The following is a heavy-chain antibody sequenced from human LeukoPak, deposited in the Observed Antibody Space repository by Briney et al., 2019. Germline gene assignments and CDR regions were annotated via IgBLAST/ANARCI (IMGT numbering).Heavy chain of an antibody. CDR1: GGSCDDYY. D-gene: IGHD2-21*02. V-gene: IGHV4-34*01. CDR3: ARGSDRSKAGDL. J-gene: IGHJ5*02. Sequence: SETLSLTCAVHGGSCDDYYCSWIRQPPGKGLEWIGEIHPHGIFYYNSSLTSRVTISVDTSKSQFSLRLTSVTAADTAFYYCARGSDRSKAGDLWGQGSLVIVSS. CDR2: IHPHGIF.